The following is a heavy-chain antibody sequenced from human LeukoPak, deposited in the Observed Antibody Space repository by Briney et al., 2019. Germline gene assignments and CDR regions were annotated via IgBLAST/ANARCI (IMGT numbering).Heavy chain of an antibody. D-gene: IGHD3-10*01. CDR3: ARDHKFYGSGSYYYYGMDV. CDR1: GFTFSSYS. J-gene: IGHJ6*02. CDR2: ISSSSSTI. V-gene: IGHV3-48*02. Sequence: PGGSLRLSCAASGFTFSSYSVNWVRQAPGRGLEWVSYISSSSSTIYYADSVKGRFTISRDNAKNSLYLQMNSLRDEDTAVYYCARDHKFYGSGSYYYYGMDVWGQGTTVTVSS.